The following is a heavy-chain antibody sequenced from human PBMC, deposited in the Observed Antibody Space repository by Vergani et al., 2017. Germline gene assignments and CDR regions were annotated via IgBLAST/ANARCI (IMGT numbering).Heavy chain of an antibody. CDR1: GYIFTDHY. Sequence: EVQLVQSGAEVKKPGATMKISCKVSGYIFTDHYMHWVIQAPGKGLEWMGLVDTEDGETIYAEKFKGRVTIAADTSTDTAHLELSSLRSEDTAVYYCARADILTGYANWFDPWGQGTLVTVSS. J-gene: IGHJ5*02. CDR3: ARADILTGYANWFDP. D-gene: IGHD3-9*01. V-gene: IGHV1-69-2*01. CDR2: VDTEDGET.